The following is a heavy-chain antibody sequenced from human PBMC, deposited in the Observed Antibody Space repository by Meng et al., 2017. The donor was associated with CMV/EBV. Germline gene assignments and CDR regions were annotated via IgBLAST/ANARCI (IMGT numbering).Heavy chain of an antibody. CDR3: ARGRYCSSTSCYTYYYCGMDV. Sequence: GESLKISCAASGFTFSSYAMHWVRQAPGKGLEYVSAISSNGGSTYYADSVKGRFTISRDNSKNTLYLQMGSLRAEDMAVYYCARGRYCSSTSCYTYYYCGMDVWGQGTTVTVSS. D-gene: IGHD2-2*02. V-gene: IGHV3-64*02. CDR1: GFTFSSYA. CDR2: ISSNGGST. J-gene: IGHJ6*02.